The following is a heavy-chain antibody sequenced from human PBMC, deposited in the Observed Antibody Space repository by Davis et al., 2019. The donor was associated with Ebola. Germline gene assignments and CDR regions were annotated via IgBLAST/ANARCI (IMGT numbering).Heavy chain of an antibody. Sequence: GESLKISCVATGFSFSDYSMNWVRQAPGKGLEWVSHISSGSSTIYYADSVRGRFTISRDNAKKSLYLQMNSLRDEDTAVYYCATLDTPMACWGQGTLVTVSS. CDR3: ATLDTPMAC. D-gene: IGHD5-18*01. V-gene: IGHV3-48*02. J-gene: IGHJ4*02. CDR1: GFSFSDYS. CDR2: ISSGSSTI.